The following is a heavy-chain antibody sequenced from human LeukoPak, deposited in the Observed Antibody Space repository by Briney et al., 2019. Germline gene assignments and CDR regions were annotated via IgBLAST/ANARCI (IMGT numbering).Heavy chain of an antibody. CDR1: GASMFSHY. Sequence: SETLSLTCTVYGASMFSHYWSWIRQTPGKGLEWIGKIYLVDDTTKYNPSLGGRVNISVDTSRNQFSLHLSHVTAADTALYYCARSGGSSAYYSFWGQGTLVTVSS. V-gene: IGHV4-59*11. J-gene: IGHJ4*02. CDR3: ARSGGSSAYYSF. CDR2: IYLVDDTT. D-gene: IGHD3-22*01.